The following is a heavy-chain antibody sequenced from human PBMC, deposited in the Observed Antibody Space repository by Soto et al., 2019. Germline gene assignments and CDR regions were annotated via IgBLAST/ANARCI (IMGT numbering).Heavy chain of an antibody. CDR1: GGTFSKFA. CDR2: TIPMFGTP. Sequence: QVQLVQSGAEMQQPGASVRVSCKVSGGTFSKFAFSWVRQAPGQGLEWLGGTIPMFGTPNYAQKFQGRVAISADESTATVYMELSSLRSEDTAVYFCARPLRDRNYYYGMAVWGQGTTVTVSS. CDR3: ARPLRDRNYYYGMAV. V-gene: IGHV1-69*01. D-gene: IGHD3-22*01. J-gene: IGHJ6*02.